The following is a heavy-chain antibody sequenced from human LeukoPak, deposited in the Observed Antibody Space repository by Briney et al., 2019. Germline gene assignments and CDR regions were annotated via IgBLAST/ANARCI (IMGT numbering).Heavy chain of an antibody. V-gene: IGHV6-1*01. CDR2: TYYRSKWYN. CDR1: GDSVSSNSAG. CDR3: ARGGTSGTPFDY. J-gene: IGHJ4*02. Sequence: SQTLSLTCAISGDSVSSNSAGWNWVRQSPSRGLEWLGRTYYRSKWYNEYAVSVQSRMTINPDTSKNQFSLQLNSVTPEDTAVYYCARGGTSGTPFDYWGQGTLVTVSS. D-gene: IGHD1/OR15-1a*01.